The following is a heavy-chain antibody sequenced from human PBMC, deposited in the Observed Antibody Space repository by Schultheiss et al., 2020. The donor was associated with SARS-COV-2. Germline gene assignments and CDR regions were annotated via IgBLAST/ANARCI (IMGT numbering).Heavy chain of an antibody. V-gene: IGHV1-18*01. D-gene: IGHD3-22*01. Sequence: ASVKVSCKASGYTFTRYGISWVRQAPGQGLEWMGWISAYNGNTNYAQKLQGRVTMTTDTSTSTAYMELRSLRSDDTAVYYCAREAPYYYDSSGLDYWGQGTLVTVSS. CDR1: GYTFTRYG. CDR2: ISAYNGNT. J-gene: IGHJ4*02. CDR3: AREAPYYYDSSGLDY.